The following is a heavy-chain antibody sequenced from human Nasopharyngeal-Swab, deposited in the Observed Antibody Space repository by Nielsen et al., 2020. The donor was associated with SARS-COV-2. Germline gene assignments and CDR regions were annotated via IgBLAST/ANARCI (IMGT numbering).Heavy chain of an antibody. CDR2: IYYSGST. D-gene: IGHD3-3*01. Sequence: SETLSLTCTVSGGSISSGDYYWSWIRQPPGKGLEWIGYIYYSGSTYYNPSLKSRVTISVDTSKNQFSLKLSSVTAADTAVYYCARANIPEITIFGVVRRTGMDVWGQGTTVTVSS. CDR1: GGSISSGDYY. J-gene: IGHJ6*02. CDR3: ARANIPEITIFGVVRRTGMDV. V-gene: IGHV4-30-4*02.